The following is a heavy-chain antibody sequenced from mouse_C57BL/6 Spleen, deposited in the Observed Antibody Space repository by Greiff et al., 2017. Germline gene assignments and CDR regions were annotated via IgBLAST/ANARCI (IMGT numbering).Heavy chain of an antibody. J-gene: IGHJ2*01. D-gene: IGHD1-1*01. CDR2: INHDGSST. CDR1: GFTFSDYY. V-gene: IGHV5-16*01. Sequence: EVQRVESEGGLVQPGSSMKLSCTASGFTFSDYYMAWVRQVPEQGLEWVANINHDGSSTYYLDSLQSRFILSRDNTTNILYLQMSSLKSEDTATYYCSRNYGISYSWDYWGQGTTLTVSS. CDR3: SRNYGISYSWDY.